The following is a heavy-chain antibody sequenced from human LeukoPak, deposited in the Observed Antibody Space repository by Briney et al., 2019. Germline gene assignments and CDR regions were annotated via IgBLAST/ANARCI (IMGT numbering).Heavy chain of an antibody. D-gene: IGHD6-19*01. Sequence: GGSLRLSCAASGFTFSRYWMTWVRQAPGKGLEWVANINHDGSEKYYMDSVKGRFTISRDNSKNMLYLQMNSLRAEDTAVYYCAKDSFWTSVAGTGFDYWGQGTLVTVSS. CDR3: AKDSFWTSVAGTGFDY. V-gene: IGHV3-7*03. CDR2: INHDGSEK. J-gene: IGHJ4*02. CDR1: GFTFSRYW.